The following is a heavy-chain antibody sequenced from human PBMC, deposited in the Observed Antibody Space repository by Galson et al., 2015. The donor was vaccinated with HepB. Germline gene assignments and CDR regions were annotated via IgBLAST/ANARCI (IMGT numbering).Heavy chain of an antibody. D-gene: IGHD6-19*01. Sequence: SLRLSCAASGFTFSSYAMHWVRQAPGKGLEYISAISSNGGSTYYADSVKGRFTISRDNSKNTLYLQMSSLRAGDTAVYYCVKDPLEAVAATSDAFDIWGQGTMVTVSS. CDR3: VKDPLEAVAATSDAFDI. V-gene: IGHV3-64D*06. CDR2: ISSNGGST. CDR1: GFTFSSYA. J-gene: IGHJ3*02.